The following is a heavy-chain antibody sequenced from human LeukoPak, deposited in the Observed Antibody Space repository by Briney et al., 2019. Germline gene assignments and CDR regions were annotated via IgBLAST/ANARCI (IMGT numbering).Heavy chain of an antibody. D-gene: IGHD3-10*01. J-gene: IGHJ4*02. CDR2: ISSSGDTI. V-gene: IGHV3-48*03. CDR3: ARLHSGRFGDFDN. Sequence: GGSLRLSCAASGFTFSSYEMNWVRQAPGKGLEWVSYISSSGDTIFYADSVKGRFTISRDNAKDSLFLQIHSLRAEDTAVYYCARLHSGRFGDFDNWGQGTLVTVS. CDR1: GFTFSSYE.